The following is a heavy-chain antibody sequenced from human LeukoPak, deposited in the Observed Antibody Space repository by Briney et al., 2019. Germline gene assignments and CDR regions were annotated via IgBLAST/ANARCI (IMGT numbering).Heavy chain of an antibody. Sequence: PSETLSLTCTVSGGSISSGSYYWSWIRQPAGTGLEWIGRIYTSGSTNYNPSLKSRVTISVDTSKNQFSLKLSSVTAADTAVYYCAGAPSGLDSSSWGYYYYYYMDVWGKGTTVTISS. CDR3: AGAPSGLDSSSWGYYYYYYMDV. D-gene: IGHD6-13*01. V-gene: IGHV4-61*02. CDR1: GGSISSGSYY. J-gene: IGHJ6*03. CDR2: IYTSGST.